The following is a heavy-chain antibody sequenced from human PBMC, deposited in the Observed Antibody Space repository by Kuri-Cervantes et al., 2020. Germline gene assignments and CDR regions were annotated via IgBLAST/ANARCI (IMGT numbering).Heavy chain of an antibody. D-gene: IGHD2-8*01. CDR3: AREYGCSSGVCFGDYYYYYMDV. CDR2: IYYNGNT. V-gene: IGHV4-61*03. Sequence: SETLSLTCTVSGGSVSSGSYYWSWIRQPPGKGLEWIGYIYYNGNTNFNPSLKSRVTISIDKSENHFSLKLSSVTAADTAVYYCAREYGCSSGVCFGDYYYYYMDVWGKGTTVTVSS. J-gene: IGHJ6*03. CDR1: GGSVSSGSYY.